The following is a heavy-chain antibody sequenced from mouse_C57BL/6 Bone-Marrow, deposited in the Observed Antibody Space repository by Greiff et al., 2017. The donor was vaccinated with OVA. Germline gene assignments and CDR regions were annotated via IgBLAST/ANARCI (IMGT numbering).Heavy chain of an antibody. CDR2: SRNKANDYTT. J-gene: IGHJ1*03. CDR1: GFTFSDFY. D-gene: IGHD1-1*01. V-gene: IGHV7-1*01. Sequence: DVHLVESGGGLVQSGRSLRLSCATSGFTFSDFYMEWVRQAPGKGLEWIAASRNKANDYTTEYSASVKGRFIVSRDTSQSILYLQMNALRAEDTAIYYCARGAGSQVPHWYFDVWGTGTTVTVSS. CDR3: ARGAGSQVPHWYFDV.